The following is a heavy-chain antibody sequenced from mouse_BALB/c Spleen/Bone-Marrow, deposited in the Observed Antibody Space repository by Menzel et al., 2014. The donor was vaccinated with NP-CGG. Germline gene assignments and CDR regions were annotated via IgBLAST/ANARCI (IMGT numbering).Heavy chain of an antibody. CDR2: INPSNGGT. J-gene: IGHJ1*01. CDR1: GYSFTRYY. CDR3: TRSNYGYWYFDV. V-gene: IGHV1S81*02. D-gene: IGHD1-1*01. Sequence: VQLQQSGAELVKPGASVKLSCKASGYSFTRYYMYWVKQRPGQGLEWIGEINPSNGGTNFNEKFKSKATLTVDKSSSTAYMQFSSLTSEDSAVYYCTRSNYGYWYFDVRGAGTTVTVSS.